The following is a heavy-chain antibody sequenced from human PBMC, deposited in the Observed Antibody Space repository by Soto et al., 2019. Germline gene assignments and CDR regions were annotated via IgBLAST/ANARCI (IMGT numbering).Heavy chain of an antibody. Sequence: PSETLSLSCAVEWGSVSGYYWSWIRQPPGKGLEWIGEINHSGSTNYNPSLKSRVTISVDTSKNQFSLKLSSVTAADTAMYYCARRGYSYGTFDYWGQGTLVTVSS. CDR1: WGSVSGYY. J-gene: IGHJ4*02. D-gene: IGHD5-18*01. CDR3: ARRGYSYGTFDY. V-gene: IGHV4-34*01. CDR2: INHSGST.